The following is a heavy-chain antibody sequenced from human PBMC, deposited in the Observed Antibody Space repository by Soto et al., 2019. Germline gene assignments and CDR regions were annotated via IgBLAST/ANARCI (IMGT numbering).Heavy chain of an antibody. CDR2: INAGNGNT. V-gene: IGHV1-3*01. CDR3: SRGARIAVAENGPDAFDI. Sequence: ASVKVSCKASGYTFTSYAMHWVRQARGQRLEWMGWINAGNGNTKYSRKFQGRDTITSDTTASTANMELSSLRSEDTAVYYCSRGARIAVAENGPDAFDIWGQGTMVTVSS. D-gene: IGHD6-19*01. CDR1: GYTFTSYA. J-gene: IGHJ3*02.